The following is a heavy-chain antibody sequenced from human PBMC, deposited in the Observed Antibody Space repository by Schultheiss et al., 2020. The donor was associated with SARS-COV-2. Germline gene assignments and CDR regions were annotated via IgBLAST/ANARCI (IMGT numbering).Heavy chain of an antibody. D-gene: IGHD3-22*01. CDR2: IYYSGST. V-gene: IGHV4-61*08. CDR3: ARSDPYYYDSSGYSYYFDY. CDR1: GGSISSGDYY. J-gene: IGHJ4*02. Sequence: SETLSLTCTVSGGSISSGDYYWSWIRQPPGKGLEWIGYIYYSGSTYYNPSLKSRVTISVDRSKNQFSLKLSSVTAADTAVYYCARSDPYYYDSSGYSYYFDYWGQGTLVTVSS.